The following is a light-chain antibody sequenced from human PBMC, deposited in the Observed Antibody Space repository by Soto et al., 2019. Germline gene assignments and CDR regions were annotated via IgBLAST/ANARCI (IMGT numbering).Light chain of an antibody. CDR3: SSYTSTPTRVV. CDR1: SSDVGGYNH. V-gene: IGLV2-14*01. CDR2: EVS. Sequence: QSVLTQPASVSGSPGQSISISCTGTSSDVGGYNHVSWYQQHPGKAPKLLIYEVSNRPSGVSSRFSGSKSANTASLTISGLQAEDVADYYCSSYTSTPTRVVFGGGTKLTVL. J-gene: IGLJ2*01.